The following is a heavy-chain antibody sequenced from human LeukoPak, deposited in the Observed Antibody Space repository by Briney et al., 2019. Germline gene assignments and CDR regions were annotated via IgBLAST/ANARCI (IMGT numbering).Heavy chain of an antibody. D-gene: IGHD2-2*01. V-gene: IGHV3-30-3*01. CDR3: ARDWKNVVVPAASPFWFDP. CDR1: GFTFSSYA. Sequence: GGSLRLPCAASGFTFSSYAMHWVRQAPGKGLEWVAVISYDGSNKYYADSVKGRFTISRDNSKNTLYLQMNSLRAEDTAVYYCARDWKNVVVPAASPFWFDPWGQGTLVTVSS. CDR2: ISYDGSNK. J-gene: IGHJ5*02.